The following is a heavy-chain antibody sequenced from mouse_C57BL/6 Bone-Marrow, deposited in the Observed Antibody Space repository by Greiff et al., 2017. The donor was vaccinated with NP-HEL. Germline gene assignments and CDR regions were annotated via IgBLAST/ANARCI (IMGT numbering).Heavy chain of an antibody. CDR3: GSAWFAY. J-gene: IGHJ3*01. Sequence: VQRVESGAELVKPGASVKLSCKASGYTFTSYWMHWVKQRPGQGLEWIGMIHPNSGSTNYNEKFKSKATLTVDKSSSTAYMQLSSLTSEDSAVYYCGSAWFAYWGQGTLVTVSA. V-gene: IGHV1-64*01. CDR1: GYTFTSYW. CDR2: IHPNSGST.